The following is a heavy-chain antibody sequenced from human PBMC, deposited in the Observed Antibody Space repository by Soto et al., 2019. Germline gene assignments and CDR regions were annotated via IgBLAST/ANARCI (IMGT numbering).Heavy chain of an antibody. CDR2: ISAHNGNT. CDR3: ARGRYGDY. D-gene: IGHD1-1*01. CDR1: GYTFTSYG. J-gene: IGHJ4*02. Sequence: QVHLVQSGAEVKKPGASVKVSCKASGYTFTSYGITWVRQAPGQGLEWMGWISAHNGNTDYAQKLQGRVIVTRDTSTNPAYMELRSLRSDDTAVYYCARGRYGDYWGQGALVTVSS. V-gene: IGHV1-18*01.